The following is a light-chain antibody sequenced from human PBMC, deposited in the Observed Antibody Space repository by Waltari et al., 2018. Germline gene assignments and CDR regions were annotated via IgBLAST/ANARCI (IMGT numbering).Light chain of an antibody. V-gene: IGKV3-11*01. Sequence: EVVLTQSPDTLSLSPGERATLSCRASQSVSPYLAWYQQKAGQAPRLLIYDVFNRATGIPARFGGSGSGTDFTVTVSSLEPEDSAIYYCLQRSYWPRTFGQGTKVEIK. CDR2: DVF. CDR3: LQRSYWPRT. J-gene: IGKJ1*01. CDR1: QSVSPY.